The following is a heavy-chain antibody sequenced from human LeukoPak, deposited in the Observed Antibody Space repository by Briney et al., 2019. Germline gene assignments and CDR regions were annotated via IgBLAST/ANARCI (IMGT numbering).Heavy chain of an antibody. V-gene: IGHV3-30*18. CDR1: GFTFSSYG. Sequence: PGRSLRLSCAASGFTFSSYGMHWVRQAPGKGLEWVAVISYDGSNKYYADSVKGRFTISRDNSKNTLYLQMNSLRAEDTAVYYCAKDGDGGSYYGEYYYYGIDVWGQGTTVTVSS. CDR2: ISYDGSNK. CDR3: AKDGDGGSYYGEYYYYGIDV. J-gene: IGHJ6*02. D-gene: IGHD1-26*01.